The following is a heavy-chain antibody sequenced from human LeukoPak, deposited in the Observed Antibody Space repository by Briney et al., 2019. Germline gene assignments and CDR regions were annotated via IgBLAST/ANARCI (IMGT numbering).Heavy chain of an antibody. CDR2: IYYSGST. J-gene: IGHJ4*02. D-gene: IGHD3-22*01. V-gene: IGHV4-31*03. CDR1: GGSISSGGYY. Sequence: SQTLSLTCTVSGGSISSGGYYWSWIRQHPGKGLEWIGYIYYSGSTCYNPSLKSRVTISVDTSKNQFSLKLSSVTAADTAVYYCARSGYYYDSSGYSPLDYWGQGTLVTVSS. CDR3: ARSGYYYDSSGYSPLDY.